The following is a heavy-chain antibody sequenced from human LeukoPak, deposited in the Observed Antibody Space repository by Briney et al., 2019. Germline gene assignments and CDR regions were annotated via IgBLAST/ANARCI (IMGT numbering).Heavy chain of an antibody. J-gene: IGHJ5*02. CDR2: INPNSGGT. D-gene: IGHD2-15*01. CDR1: GYTYTGYY. CDR3: ARASSCYGRGFKWFDP. Sequence: ASVKVSCKASGYTYTGYYMHWVRQAPGQGLEWMGWINPNSGGTNYAQKFQGRVTMTRDTSISTAYMELSRLRSDDTAVYYCARASSCYGRGFKWFDPWGQGTLVTVSS. V-gene: IGHV1-2*02.